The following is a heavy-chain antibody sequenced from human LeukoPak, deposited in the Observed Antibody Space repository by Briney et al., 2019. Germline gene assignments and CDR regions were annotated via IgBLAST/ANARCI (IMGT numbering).Heavy chain of an antibody. V-gene: IGHV4-59*01. Sequence: WETLSLTCTVSGGSISPYSRTWVRQSPGKALEWIGYIYYNGRTSYNPSLKSRVTMSADTSKNQFSLQLSSVTAADTGVYYCARDGNPWNLDVWGRGTLVTVSS. CDR3: ARDGNPWNLDV. D-gene: IGHD1-14*01. J-gene: IGHJ2*01. CDR2: IYYNGRT. CDR1: GGSISPYS.